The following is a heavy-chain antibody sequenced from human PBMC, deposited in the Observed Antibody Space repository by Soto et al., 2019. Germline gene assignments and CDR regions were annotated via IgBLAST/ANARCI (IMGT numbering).Heavy chain of an antibody. J-gene: IGHJ4*02. Sequence: EVQLVESGGGLVQPGGSLRLSCAASGFTFSSYWMSWVRQAPGKGLEWVANIKQDGSENYYVDSVKGRFTISRDNAKSSLYLQMNSLRAEDTAVYYCAREGVADGRDCWGQGTLVTVSS. D-gene: IGHD3-16*01. CDR3: AREGVADGRDC. CDR2: IKQDGSEN. V-gene: IGHV3-7*01. CDR1: GFTFSSYW.